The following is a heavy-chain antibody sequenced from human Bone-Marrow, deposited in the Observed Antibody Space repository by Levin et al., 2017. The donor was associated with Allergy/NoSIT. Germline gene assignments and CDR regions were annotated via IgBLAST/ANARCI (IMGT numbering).Heavy chain of an antibody. CDR2: ISSGGDT. CDR1: GITFSRYS. V-gene: IGHV3-21*01. J-gene: IGHJ3*02. CDR3: ATNVRDAYTFALEI. Sequence: GESLKISCAASGITFSRYSVNWVRQAPGKGLQWVSFISSGGDTYYADSLKGRFTISRDNAKNSVYLQMYSLRGEDTAVYYCATNVRDAYTFALEIWGHGTTVIVS. D-gene: IGHD5-24*01.